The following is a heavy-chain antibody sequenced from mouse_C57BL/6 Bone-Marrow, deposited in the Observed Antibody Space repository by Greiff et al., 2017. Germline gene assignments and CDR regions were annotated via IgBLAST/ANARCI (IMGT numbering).Heavy chain of an antibody. V-gene: IGHV2-2*01. Sequence: QVQLKQSGPGLVQPSQSLSITCTVSGFSLTSYGVYWVRQSPGKGLQWLGVIWSGGSTDYNAPFISRLSISKDNSKSQVFFKVNSLQADDTAIYYCARSWAFDYWGQGTTLTVSS. CDR2: IWSGGST. CDR1: GFSLTSYG. CDR3: ARSWAFDY. D-gene: IGHD4-1*01. J-gene: IGHJ2*01.